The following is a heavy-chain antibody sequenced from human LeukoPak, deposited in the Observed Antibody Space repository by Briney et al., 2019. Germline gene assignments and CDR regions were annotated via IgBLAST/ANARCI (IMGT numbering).Heavy chain of an antibody. CDR1: GGSISSSSYY. V-gene: IGHV4-39*07. CDR2: IYYSGST. D-gene: IGHD3-9*01. J-gene: IGHJ4*02. Sequence: SETLSLTCTVSGGSISSSSYYWGWIRQPPGKGLEWIGSIYYSGSTYYNPSLKSRVTISVDTSKNQFSLKLSSVTAADTAVYYCARGDELRYFDWLLGFDYWGQGTLVTVSS. CDR3: ARGDELRYFDWLLGFDY.